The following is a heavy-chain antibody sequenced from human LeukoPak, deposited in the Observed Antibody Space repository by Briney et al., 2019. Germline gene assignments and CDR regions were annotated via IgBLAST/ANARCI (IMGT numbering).Heavy chain of an antibody. CDR2: IIPIFGTA. Sequence: GASVKVSCKASGGTFSSYAISWVRQAPGQGLEWMGGIIPIFGTANYAQKFQGRVTITTDESTSTAYMELSSLRSEDTAVYYCARDKGIAARPSWFDPWGQGTLVTVSS. J-gene: IGHJ5*02. D-gene: IGHD6-6*01. CDR3: ARDKGIAARPSWFDP. V-gene: IGHV1-69*05. CDR1: GGTFSSYA.